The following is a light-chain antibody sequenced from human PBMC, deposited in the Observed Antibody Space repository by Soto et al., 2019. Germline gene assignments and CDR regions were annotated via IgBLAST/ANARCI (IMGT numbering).Light chain of an antibody. J-gene: IGKJ3*01. V-gene: IGKV1-33*01. CDR2: GAS. CDR1: EDIRTS. CDR3: QHYNNLPPFT. Sequence: DIQMTQSPSSLSASVGARVSITCQASEDIRTSLSWFQHKPGRAPKLLIYGASYLETGVPSRFRGSGFWTDFTLTISSLQPEDIATYYCQHYNNLPPFTFGPGTKVDIK.